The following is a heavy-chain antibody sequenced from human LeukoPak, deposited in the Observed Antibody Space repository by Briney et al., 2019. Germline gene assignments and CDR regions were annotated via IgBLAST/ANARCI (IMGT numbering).Heavy chain of an antibody. D-gene: IGHD3-22*01. CDR1: GGTFSSYT. CDR2: IIPILGIA. Sequence: ASVKVSCKASGGTFSSYTISWVRQAPGQGLEWMGRIIPILGIANYAQKFQGRVTITADKSTSTAYMELSSLRSEDTAVYYCARDGHDGSGYVYWGQGTLVTVSS. J-gene: IGHJ4*02. CDR3: ARDGHDGSGYVY. V-gene: IGHV1-69*04.